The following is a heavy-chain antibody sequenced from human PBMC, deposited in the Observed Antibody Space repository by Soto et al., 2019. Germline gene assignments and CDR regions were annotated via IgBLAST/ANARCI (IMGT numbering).Heavy chain of an antibody. V-gene: IGHV3-74*01. CDR3: ARVDEWLFRSYYYYYYMDV. CDR1: GFTFSSYW. CDR2: INSDGSST. D-gene: IGHD3-3*01. Sequence: GGSLRLSCAASGFTFSSYWMHWVRQAPGKGLVWVSRINSDGSSTSYADSVKGRFTISRDNAKNTLYLQMNSLRAEDTAVYYCARVDEWLFRSYYYYYYMDVRGKGTTVTVSS. J-gene: IGHJ6*03.